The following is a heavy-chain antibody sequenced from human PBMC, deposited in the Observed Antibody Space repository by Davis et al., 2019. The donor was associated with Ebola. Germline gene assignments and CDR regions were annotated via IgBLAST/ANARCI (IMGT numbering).Heavy chain of an antibody. Sequence: GGSLRLSCAASGFSFSTYWMSWVRQAPGKGLEWVANIKQDGSEKYYVDSVKGRFTISRDNAKNSLYLQMNSLRAEDTAVYYCAKDYRNMAGGDYWGQGTLVTVSS. CDR2: IKQDGSEK. CDR1: GFSFSTYW. V-gene: IGHV3-7*01. D-gene: IGHD4-11*01. CDR3: AKDYRNMAGGDY. J-gene: IGHJ4*02.